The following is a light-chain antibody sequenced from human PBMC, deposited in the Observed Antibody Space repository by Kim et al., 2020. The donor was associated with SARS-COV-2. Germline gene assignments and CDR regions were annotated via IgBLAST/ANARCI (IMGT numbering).Light chain of an antibody. J-gene: IGLJ2*01. Sequence: VSQGQTASITCSGDKLGDKYACWYQQKPGQSPVLVIYQDSKWPAGIPERFSGSNSGNTATLTISGTQAMDEADYYCQAWDSSSVVFGGGTQLTVL. CDR1: KLGDKY. CDR2: QDS. CDR3: QAWDSSSVV. V-gene: IGLV3-1*01.